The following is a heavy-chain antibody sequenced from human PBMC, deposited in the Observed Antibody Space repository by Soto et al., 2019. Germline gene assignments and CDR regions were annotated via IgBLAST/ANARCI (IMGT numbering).Heavy chain of an antibody. CDR2: IRSKANSYAT. V-gene: IGHV3-73*01. D-gene: IGHD3-3*01. CDR3: ARGVVAYVRFDFDY. Sequence: EVQLVESGGGLVQPGGSLKLSCAASGFTFSGSAMHWVRQASGKGLEWVGRIRSKANSYATAYAASVKGRFTISRDDSKNTAYLQMNSLRAEDTAVYYCARGVVAYVRFDFDYWGQGTLVTVSS. J-gene: IGHJ4*02. CDR1: GFTFSGSA.